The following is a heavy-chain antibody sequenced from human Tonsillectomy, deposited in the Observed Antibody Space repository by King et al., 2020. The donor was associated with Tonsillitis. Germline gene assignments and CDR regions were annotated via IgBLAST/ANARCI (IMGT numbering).Heavy chain of an antibody. CDR2: IYSGGST. Sequence: EVQLVESGGGLVQPGGSLRLSCAASGFTVSHNYMSWVRQAPGQGLEWVSIIYSGGSTYYGDSVKGRFTISRHNSKNTLYLQMNRLRADDTAVYYCARGSGVGLVDAFEIWGQGTMVTVSS. CDR1: GFTVSHNY. CDR3: ARGSGVGLVDAFEI. V-gene: IGHV3-53*04. J-gene: IGHJ3*02. D-gene: IGHD6-6*01.